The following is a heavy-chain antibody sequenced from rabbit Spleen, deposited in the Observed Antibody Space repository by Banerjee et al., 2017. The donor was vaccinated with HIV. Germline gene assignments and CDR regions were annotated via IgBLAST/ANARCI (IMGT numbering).Heavy chain of an antibody. CDR2: IYTGSSGST. J-gene: IGHJ4*01. V-gene: IGHV1S45*01. CDR3: ARDLVAVIGWNFNL. D-gene: IGHD1-1*01. CDR1: GFSFSSSYY. Sequence: QEQLVESGGGLVQPEGSLTLTCTASGFSFSSSYYMCWVRQAPGKGLEWIGCIYTGSSGSTYYASWAKGRFTISKTSSTTVTLQVTSLTAADTATYFCARDLVAVIGWNFNLWGPGTLVTVS.